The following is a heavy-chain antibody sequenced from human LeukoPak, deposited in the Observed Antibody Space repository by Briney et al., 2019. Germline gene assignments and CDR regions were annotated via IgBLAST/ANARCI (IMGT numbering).Heavy chain of an antibody. CDR3: ASAPIVLAHMEQFDY. J-gene: IGHJ4*02. CDR2: INPNSGGT. V-gene: IGHV1-2*02. D-gene: IGHD1/OR15-1a*01. Sequence: ASVKVSCKASGYTFTGYYMHWVRQAPGQGLEWMGWINPNSGGTNYAQKFQGRVTMTRDTSISTAYMELSRLRSDDTAVYYCASAPIVLAHMEQFDYWGQGTLATVSS. CDR1: GYTFTGYY.